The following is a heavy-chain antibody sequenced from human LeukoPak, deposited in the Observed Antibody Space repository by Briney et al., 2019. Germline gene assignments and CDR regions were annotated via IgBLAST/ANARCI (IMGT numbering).Heavy chain of an antibody. CDR3: ARVHALLVRGAPSY. V-gene: IGHV3-21*01. D-gene: IGHD3-10*01. CDR2: ISSSSSYI. J-gene: IGHJ4*02. CDR1: GFTFSSYA. Sequence: GGSLRLSCAASGFTFSSYAMNWVRQAPGKGLEWVSSISSSSSYIYYADSVKGRFTISRDNAKNSLYLQMNSLRVEDTAVYYCARVHALLVRGAPSYWGQGTLVTVSS.